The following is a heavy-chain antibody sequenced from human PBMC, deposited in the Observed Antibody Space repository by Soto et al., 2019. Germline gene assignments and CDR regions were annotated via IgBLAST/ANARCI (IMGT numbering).Heavy chain of an antibody. V-gene: IGHV1-69*06. CDR3: ERVDFWSPEVYEYYFDY. CDR2: IIPIFGTA. D-gene: IGHD3-3*01. CDR1: GGTFSSYA. J-gene: IGHJ4*02. Sequence: GASVKVSCKASGGTFSSYAISWVRQAPGQGLEWMGGIIPIFGTANYAQKFQGRVTITADKSTSTAYMELSSLRSEDTDVYYCERVDFWSPEVYEYYFDYWGQGTLVTVSS.